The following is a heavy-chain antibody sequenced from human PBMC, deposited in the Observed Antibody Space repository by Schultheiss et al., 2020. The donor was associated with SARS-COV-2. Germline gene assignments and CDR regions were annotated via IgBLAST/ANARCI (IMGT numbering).Heavy chain of an antibody. D-gene: IGHD6-25*01. CDR2: IYPGDSDT. CDR1: GYSFTSYW. Sequence: GGSLRLSCKGSGYSFTSYWIGWVRQMPGKGLEWMGIIYPGDSDTRYSPSFQGQVTISADKSISTAYLQWSSLKASDTAMYYCAKLSGMQGFDPWGQGTLVTVAS. J-gene: IGHJ5*02. V-gene: IGHV5-51*01. CDR3: AKLSGMQGFDP.